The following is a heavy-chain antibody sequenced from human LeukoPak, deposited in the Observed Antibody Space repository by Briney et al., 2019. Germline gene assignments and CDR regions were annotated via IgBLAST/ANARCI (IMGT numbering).Heavy chain of an antibody. CDR1: GFTFSSYW. V-gene: IGHV3-7*01. D-gene: IGHD2-2*01. CDR2: IKQGGSEK. CDR3: ARLYCSTISCLCFDY. J-gene: IGHJ4*02. Sequence: GGSLRLSCAASGFTFSSYWMSWVRQAPGKGLEWVANIKQGGSEKYSVDSVKGRFTISRDNAKNSLYLQMNSLRGEDTAVYYCARLYCSTISCLCFDYWGQRTLVTVSS.